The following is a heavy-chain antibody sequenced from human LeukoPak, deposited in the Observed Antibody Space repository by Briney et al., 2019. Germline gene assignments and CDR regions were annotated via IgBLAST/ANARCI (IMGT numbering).Heavy chain of an antibody. D-gene: IGHD3-22*01. V-gene: IGHV4-59*08. CDR2: IYYSGST. Sequence: SETLSLTCTVSGGSISSYYWRWIRQPPGKGLEWIGYIYYSGSTNYNPSLKSRVTISVDTSKNQFSLKLSSVTAADTAVYYCARSPYYYDSSGYYYGVPRAPRDFDYWGQGTLVTVSS. CDR3: ARSPYYYDSSGYYYGVPRAPRDFDY. J-gene: IGHJ4*02. CDR1: GGSISSYY.